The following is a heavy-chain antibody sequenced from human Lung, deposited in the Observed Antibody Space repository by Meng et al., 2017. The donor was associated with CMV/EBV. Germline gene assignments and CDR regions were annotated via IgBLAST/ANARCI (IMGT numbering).Heavy chain of an antibody. J-gene: IGHJ4*02. D-gene: IGHD2-2*02. CDR2: ISSSSSSI. CDR1: GFTFNSYR. Sequence: GESLKISCAASGFTFNSYRMNWLRQAPGKGLEWVSYISSSSSSIYYTDSVKGRFTIPRDNAKNSLYLEMNSLRVDDTGVYFCARDAGEGIVVVPAAISDYWGQGNXVNGAS. CDR3: ARDAGEGIVVVPAAISDY. V-gene: IGHV3-48*04.